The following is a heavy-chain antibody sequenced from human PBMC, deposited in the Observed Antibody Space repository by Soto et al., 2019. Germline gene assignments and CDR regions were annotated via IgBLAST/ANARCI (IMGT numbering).Heavy chain of an antibody. Sequence: QVQLQESGPGLVKPSETLSLTCTVSGGSIRNHYWSCIRQPPGKGLEWIGYIYYNGNTNYNPSLKSRVTMSVDTSNNQISLKFSSVTAADTAVYYCTRANWYSEYWGQGTLVTVSS. D-gene: IGHD7-27*01. V-gene: IGHV4-59*11. J-gene: IGHJ4*02. CDR3: TRANWYSEY. CDR2: IYYNGNT. CDR1: GGSIRNHY.